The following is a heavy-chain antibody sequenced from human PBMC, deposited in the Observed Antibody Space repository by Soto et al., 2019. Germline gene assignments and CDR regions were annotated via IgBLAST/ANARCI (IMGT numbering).Heavy chain of an antibody. CDR1: GGTFSSYA. V-gene: IGHV1-69*13. J-gene: IGHJ6*02. CDR2: IIPIFGTA. Sequence: SVKVSCKASGGTFSSYAISWVRQAPGQGLEWMGGIIPIFGTANYAQKFQGRVTITADESTSTAYMELSSLRSEDTAVYYCARSRDGYNRDYYGMDVWGQGTTVTVSS. CDR3: ARSRDGYNRDYYGMDV. D-gene: IGHD5-12*01.